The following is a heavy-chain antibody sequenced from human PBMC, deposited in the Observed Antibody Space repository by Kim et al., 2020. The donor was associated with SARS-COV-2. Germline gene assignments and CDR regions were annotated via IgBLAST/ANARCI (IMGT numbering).Heavy chain of an antibody. Sequence: GGSLRLSCAASGFTFSSYWMSWVRQAPGKGLEWVANIKQDGSEKYYVDSVKGRFTISRDNAKNSLYLQMHSLRAEDTAVYYCAGEYYDVWSGYFWFDPWGQGTLVTVSS. CDR1: GFTFSSYW. V-gene: IGHV3-7*01. J-gene: IGHJ5*02. D-gene: IGHD3-3*01. CDR2: IKQDGSEK. CDR3: AGEYYDVWSGYFWFDP.